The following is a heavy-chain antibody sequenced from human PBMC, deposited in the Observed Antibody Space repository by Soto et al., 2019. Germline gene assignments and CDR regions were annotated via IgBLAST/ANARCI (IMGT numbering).Heavy chain of an antibody. CDR3: ARGWGYDSNDYYYAY. CDR2: INSNFGTA. J-gene: IGHJ4*02. CDR1: GGTFSRHA. V-gene: IGHV1-69*01. D-gene: IGHD3-22*01. Sequence: QVQLVQSGAEVRKPGSSVKVSCKASGGTFSRHAISWVRQAPGQGLEWMGGINSNFGTANHAQKFQGRVTIIPDASTSKVYMELSSLRPADTAMYYCARGWGYDSNDYYYAYWGQGTLVIVSS.